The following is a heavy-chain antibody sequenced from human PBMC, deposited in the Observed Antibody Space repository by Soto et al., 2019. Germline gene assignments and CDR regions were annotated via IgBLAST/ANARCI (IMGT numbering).Heavy chain of an antibody. CDR2: IYSGGST. V-gene: IGHV3-53*01. D-gene: IGHD3-16*02. Sequence: LRLSCAASGFTVSSNYMSWVRQAPGKGLEWVSVIYSGGSTYYADSVKGRFTISRDNSKNTLYLQMNSLRAEDTAVYYCARASRYYYDYWGQGTLVTVSS. CDR3: ARASRYYYDY. CDR1: GFTVSSNY. J-gene: IGHJ4*02.